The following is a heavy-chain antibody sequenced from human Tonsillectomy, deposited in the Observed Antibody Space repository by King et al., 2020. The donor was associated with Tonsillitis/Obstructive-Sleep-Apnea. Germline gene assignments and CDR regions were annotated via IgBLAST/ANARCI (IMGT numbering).Heavy chain of an antibody. CDR2: IXYDGST. Sequence: QLQESGPGLVKPSETLSLTCTVSGGSIINYYWTWVRQPPGKXLEWXGYIXYDGSTNYSXSXXXRVTISXXTSKNQFSPRLSSFTPADAAGYYCSRLXSPXVAXXRXXXXXYPXGMDXWGXXXXVTVSS. CDR1: GGSIINYY. J-gene: IGHJ6*02. D-gene: IGHD2-15*01. V-gene: IGHV4-59*12. CDR3: SRLXSPXVAXXRXXXXXYPXGMDX.